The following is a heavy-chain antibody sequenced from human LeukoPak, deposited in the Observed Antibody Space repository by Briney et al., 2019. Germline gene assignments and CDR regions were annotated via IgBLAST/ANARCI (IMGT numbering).Heavy chain of an antibody. CDR2: IYYSGST. CDR3: ARGFRGASFDY. J-gene: IGHJ4*02. Sequence: SETLSLTCTVSGGSISSSSYYWGWIRQPPGKGLEWIGSIYYSGSTYYNPSLKSRVTISVDTSKNQFSLKLSSVTAADTAVYYCARGFRGASFDYWGQGTLVAVSS. CDR1: GGSISSSSYY. V-gene: IGHV4-39*07. D-gene: IGHD1-26*01.